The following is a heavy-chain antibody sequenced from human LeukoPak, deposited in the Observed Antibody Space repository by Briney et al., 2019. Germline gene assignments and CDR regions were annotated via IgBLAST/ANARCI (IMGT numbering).Heavy chain of an antibody. CDR1: GYTFTSYG. CDR3: ARGPPFRGLQFLGLGAPDAFDI. J-gene: IGHJ3*02. D-gene: IGHD3-10*01. Sequence: APVKVSCTASGYTFTSYGISWVRQAPGQGLEWMGWISAYNGNTNYAQKLQGRVTMTTYTSTSTTYMEVRSLRCDDTAVYFRARGPPFRGLQFLGLGAPDAFDIWGQGTMVTVSS. CDR2: ISAYNGNT. V-gene: IGHV1-18*01.